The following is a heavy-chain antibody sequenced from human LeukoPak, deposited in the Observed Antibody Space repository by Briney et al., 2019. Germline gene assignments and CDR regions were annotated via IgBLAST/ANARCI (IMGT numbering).Heavy chain of an antibody. Sequence: GGSLSLSFAASGFIFTDYWMHWVRQAPGKELVWVARIRGDGRATTYADSVKGRFTISRDNAMNTVFLQMKSLRADDTGTYYCARFYFPEEHDRAWYEAHWGQGVLVTVS. CDR1: GFIFTDYW. CDR3: ARFYFPEEHDRAWYEAH. CDR2: IRGDGRAT. D-gene: IGHD6-19*01. J-gene: IGHJ4*02. V-gene: IGHV3-74*03.